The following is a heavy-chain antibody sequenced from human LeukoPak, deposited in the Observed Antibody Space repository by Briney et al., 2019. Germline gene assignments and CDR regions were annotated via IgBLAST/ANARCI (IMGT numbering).Heavy chain of an antibody. CDR3: ARRHNTWFFDL. D-gene: IGHD1-1*01. J-gene: IGHJ2*01. V-gene: IGHV4-59*08. Sequence: SETLSLTCTVSGASISSYHWSWIRQPPGKGLEWIGDLFNSGGTSYNASLKSRVTVSVDTSKNQFSLKLSSVTAADTAVYYCARRHNTWFFDLWGRGTLVTVSS. CDR2: LFNSGGT. CDR1: GASISSYH.